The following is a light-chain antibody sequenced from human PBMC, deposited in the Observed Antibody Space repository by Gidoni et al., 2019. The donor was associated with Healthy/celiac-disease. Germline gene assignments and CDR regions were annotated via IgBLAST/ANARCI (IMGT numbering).Light chain of an antibody. CDR1: QSISSY. CDR2: AAS. CDR3: QQSYSTPRT. V-gene: IGKV1-39*01. J-gene: IGKJ1*01. Sequence: DIQLTQSPSSLSASVGDRVTITCRASQSISSYLNWYQQKPGKAPKLLIYAASSWQSGVPSRLSGSGSGTDFTLTISSLQPEDFATYYCQQSYSTPRTFXQXTKVEIK.